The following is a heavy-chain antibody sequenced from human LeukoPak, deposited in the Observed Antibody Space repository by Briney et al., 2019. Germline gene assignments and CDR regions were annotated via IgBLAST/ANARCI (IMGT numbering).Heavy chain of an antibody. Sequence: GGSLRLSCAASGFSFSNYGMHWVRQAPGKGLEWVTVISYDGSNKYYADSVKGRFTISRDNSKNSLFLQIDSLRGDDTATYCCARGKSAATPLDYWGQGTLVTVSS. CDR2: ISYDGSNK. CDR1: GFSFSNYG. V-gene: IGHV3-30*03. D-gene: IGHD6-13*01. J-gene: IGHJ4*02. CDR3: ARGKSAATPLDY.